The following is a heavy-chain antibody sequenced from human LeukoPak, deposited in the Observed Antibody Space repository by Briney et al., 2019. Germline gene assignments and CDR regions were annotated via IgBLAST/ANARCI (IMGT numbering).Heavy chain of an antibody. J-gene: IGHJ6*03. CDR1: GYTFTSYY. CDR2: INPSGGST. D-gene: IGHD4-17*01. Sequence: GASVKVSCKASGYTFTSYYMHWVRQAPGQGLEWMGIINPSGGSTSYAQKFQGRVTITRDTSTSTVYMELSSLRSEDTAVYYCAREDYGDYSVPYYYYYMDVWGKGTTVTVSS. CDR3: AREDYGDYSVPYYYYYMDV. V-gene: IGHV1-46*01.